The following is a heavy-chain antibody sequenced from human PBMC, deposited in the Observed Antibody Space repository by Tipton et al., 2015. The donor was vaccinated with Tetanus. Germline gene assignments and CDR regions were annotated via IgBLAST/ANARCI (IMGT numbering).Heavy chain of an antibody. V-gene: IGHV4-61*08. CDR2: IYYSGRT. J-gene: IGHJ2*01. Sequence: TLSLTCTVSGGSISSGGYYWSWIRQHPGKGLEWIGFIYYSGRTNYNPSLKSRVTISVDTSKNQFSLKLSSLTAADTAAYYCARALPGVPAAILEPDWYFDLWGRGTLVTVSS. CDR3: ARALPGVPAAILEPDWYFDL. CDR1: GGSISSGGYY. D-gene: IGHD2-2*01.